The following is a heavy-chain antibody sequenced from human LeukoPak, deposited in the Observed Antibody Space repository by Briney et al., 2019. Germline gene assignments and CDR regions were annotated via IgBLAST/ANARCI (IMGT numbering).Heavy chain of an antibody. CDR1: GGSISSYY. D-gene: IGHD6-6*01. V-gene: IGHV4-4*09. CDR3: ARQASRSSSFYYYYYMDV. J-gene: IGHJ6*03. CDR2: IYTSGST. Sequence: SETLSLTCTVSGGSISSYYWSWIRQPPGKGLEWVGYIYTSGSTNYNPSLKSRVAISVDTSKNQFSLKLSSVTAADTAVYYCARQASRSSSFYYYYYMDVWGKGTTVTVSS.